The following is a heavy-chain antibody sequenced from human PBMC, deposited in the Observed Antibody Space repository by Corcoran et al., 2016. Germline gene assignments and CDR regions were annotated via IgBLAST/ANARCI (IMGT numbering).Heavy chain of an antibody. V-gene: IGHV1-46*01. CDR2: INPSGGSP. J-gene: IGHJ6*02. CDR1: GYTFTSYY. Sequence: QVQLVQSGAEVKKPGASVKVSCKACGYTFTSYYMHWVRQAPGQGLEWMGIINPSGGSPNYAQKFQGRVTMTRDTSTSTVYMELSSLRSEDTAVYYCARMTATSGSSYYDGMDVWGQGTTVTVSS. D-gene: IGHD1-26*01. CDR3: ARMTATSGSSYYDGMDV.